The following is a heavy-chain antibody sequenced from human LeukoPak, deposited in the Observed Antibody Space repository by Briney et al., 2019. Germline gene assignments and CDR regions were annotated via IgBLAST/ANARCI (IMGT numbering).Heavy chain of an antibody. CDR2: INPSGGST. V-gene: IGHV1-46*01. CDR3: AREQGRQQLLSRRGYYYYMDV. D-gene: IGHD2-2*01. CDR1: GYTFTSYY. J-gene: IGHJ6*03. Sequence: GASVKVSCKASGYTFTSYYMHWVRQAPGQGLEWMGLINPSGGSTSYAQKFQGRVTMTRDMSTSTVYMELSSLRSEDTAVYYCAREQGRQQLLSRRGYYYYMDVWGRGTTVTVSS.